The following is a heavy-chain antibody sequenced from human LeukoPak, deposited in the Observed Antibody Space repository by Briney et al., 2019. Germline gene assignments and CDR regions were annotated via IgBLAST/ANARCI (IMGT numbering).Heavy chain of an antibody. J-gene: IGHJ3*02. CDR2: INHSGST. V-gene: IGHV4-34*01. CDR3: ARDQILSYYDILTGYSSDAFDI. Sequence: SETLSLTCAVYGGSLSGYYWSWIRQPPGKGLEWIGEINHSGSTNYNPSLKSRVTISVDTSKNQFSLKLSSVTAADTAVYYCARDQILSYYDILTGYSSDAFDIWGQGTMVTVSS. D-gene: IGHD3-9*01. CDR1: GGSLSGYY.